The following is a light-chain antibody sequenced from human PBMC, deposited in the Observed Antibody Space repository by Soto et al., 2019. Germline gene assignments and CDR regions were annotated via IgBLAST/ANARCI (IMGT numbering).Light chain of an antibody. V-gene: IGLV3-21*02. CDR2: DNS. Sequence: LTQPPSVSVAPGQTATISCGENNIDSRTVHWYQQKPGQAPLLVVYDNSFRPSGIPNRFSGSNSGNTATLTISRVEAGDEADYYCQVWDNVDDHIYVFGTGTKVTVL. J-gene: IGLJ1*01. CDR3: QVWDNVDDHIYV. CDR1: NIDSRT.